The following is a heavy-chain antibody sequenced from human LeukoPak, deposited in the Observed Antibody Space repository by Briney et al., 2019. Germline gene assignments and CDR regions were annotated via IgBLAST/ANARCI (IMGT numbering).Heavy chain of an antibody. CDR3: AAIYCSSTNCYAFDY. J-gene: IGHJ4*02. V-gene: IGHV3-23*01. Sequence: PGESLRLSCAASGFTFSTYAMSWVRQAPGKGLEWVSAFSTSGDSTYYADSVKGRFTISRDNSKSTLYLQMNSLRAEDTAVYYCAAIYCSSTNCYAFDYWGQGTLVTVSS. D-gene: IGHD2-2*01. CDR2: FSTSGDST. CDR1: GFTFSTYA.